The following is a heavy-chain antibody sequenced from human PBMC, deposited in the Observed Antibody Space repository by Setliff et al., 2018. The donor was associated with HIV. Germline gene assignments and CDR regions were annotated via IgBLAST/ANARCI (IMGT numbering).Heavy chain of an antibody. CDR2: IYWDDDK. CDR1: GFSLRDTGMG. V-gene: IGHV2-5*02. D-gene: IGHD6-19*01. Sequence: SGPTLVNPTQTVTLTCSFSGFSLRDTGMGVGWIRQPPGKALEWLAFIYWDDDKLYSPSLKSRLTITRDNSKNQVVLTMTNMDPADTGTYFCTHRRGRWLHFEHWGQGTLVTSPQ. CDR3: THRRGRWLHFEH. J-gene: IGHJ1*01.